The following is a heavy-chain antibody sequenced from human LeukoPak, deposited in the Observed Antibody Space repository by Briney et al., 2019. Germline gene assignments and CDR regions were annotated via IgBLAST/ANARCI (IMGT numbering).Heavy chain of an antibody. V-gene: IGHV3-30-3*01. J-gene: IGHJ4*02. CDR3: ARELGFYYFDY. CDR1: GFTFSNYA. D-gene: IGHD3-3*01. CDR2: ILYDASNK. Sequence: GGSLRLSCAASGFTFSNYAMHWVRQAPGKGLEWVALILYDASNKYYADSVKGRFTISRDNSKNTLYLQMNSLRTEDTAVYYCARELGFYYFDYWGQETLVTVSS.